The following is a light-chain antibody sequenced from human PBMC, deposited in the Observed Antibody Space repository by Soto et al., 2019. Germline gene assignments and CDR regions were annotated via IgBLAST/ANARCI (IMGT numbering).Light chain of an antibody. CDR2: SNN. Sequence: QSVLTQPPSASGTPGQRVTISCSGSSSNIGSNTVNWYQQLPGTAPKLLIYSNNQRPSGVADRFSGSKSGTSASLAISGLESEDEADYYCAAWDDSLNVLYGFGTGTKLTVL. CDR1: SSNIGSNT. CDR3: AAWDDSLNVLYG. J-gene: IGLJ1*01. V-gene: IGLV1-44*01.